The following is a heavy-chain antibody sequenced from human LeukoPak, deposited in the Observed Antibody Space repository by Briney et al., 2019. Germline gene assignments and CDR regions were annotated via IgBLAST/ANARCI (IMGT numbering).Heavy chain of an antibody. CDR2: MNPNSGNT. CDR1: GNTFTTYT. CDR3: ARGYGMDV. Sequence: VSVKTSSKASGNTFTTYTINRARHATGQGLEWMGWMNPNSGNTGYAQKFQGRVTMTRSTSISTAYMELSSLRSEDTAVYYCARGYGMDVWGQGTTVTVSS. J-gene: IGHJ6*02. V-gene: IGHV1-8*01.